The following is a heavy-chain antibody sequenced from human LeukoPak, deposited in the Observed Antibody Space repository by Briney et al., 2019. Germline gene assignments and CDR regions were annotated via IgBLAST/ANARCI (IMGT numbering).Heavy chain of an antibody. D-gene: IGHD3-10*01. CDR3: ARDRRTHYYGSGSS. Sequence: SETLSLTCTVSGGSISSGDYYWSWIRQPPGKGLEWIGYIYYSGSTYYNPSLKSRVTISVDTSKNRFSLKLSSVTAADTAVYYCARDRRTHYYGSGSSWGQGTLVTVSS. CDR1: GGSISSGDYY. CDR2: IYYSGST. J-gene: IGHJ5*02. V-gene: IGHV4-30-4*08.